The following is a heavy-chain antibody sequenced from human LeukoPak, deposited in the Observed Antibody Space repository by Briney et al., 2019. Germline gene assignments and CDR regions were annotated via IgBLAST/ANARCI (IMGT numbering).Heavy chain of an antibody. V-gene: IGHV3-7*03. CDR2: IKEDGSEN. CDR1: GFTFSNFW. Sequence: GGSLRLSCAVSGFTFSNFWMGWVRQAPGKGLEWVATIKEDGSENYYVNSVKGRFTISRDNAKKSIYLEMKSLRVEDTAVYYCARDKDSGATTGSIFDCWGQGTLVTVSS. J-gene: IGHJ4*02. CDR3: ARDKDSGATTGSIFDC. D-gene: IGHD4-17*01.